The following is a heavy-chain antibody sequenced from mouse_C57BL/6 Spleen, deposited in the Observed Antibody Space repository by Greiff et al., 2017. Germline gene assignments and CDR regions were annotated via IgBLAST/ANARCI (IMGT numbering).Heavy chain of an antibody. CDR1: GYTFTSYW. CDR3: AIITTVVARGY. J-gene: IGHJ2*01. CDR2: IHPNSGST. V-gene: IGHV1-64*01. D-gene: IGHD1-1*01. Sequence: QVQLKQPGAELVKPGASVKLSCKASGYTFTSYWMHWVKQRPGKGLEWIGMIHPNSGSTNYNETFKSKATLTVEKSYRTAYMQLSSLTSEDSAVYYGAIITTVVARGYWGQGTTLTVSS.